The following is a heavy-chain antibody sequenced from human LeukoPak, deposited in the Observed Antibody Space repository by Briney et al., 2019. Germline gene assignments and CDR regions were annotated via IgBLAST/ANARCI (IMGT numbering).Heavy chain of an antibody. J-gene: IGHJ3*02. Sequence: SETLSLTCTVSGGSISSHSWSWIRQSPGKGLEWIGYIFYSGPTNYSPSLKSRVTISVDTSKNQFSLRLSSVTAADTAVYYCARDYYDSRGDAFDIWGQGTMVTVSS. CDR2: IFYSGPT. CDR3: ARDYYDSRGDAFDI. D-gene: IGHD3-22*01. V-gene: IGHV4-59*11. CDR1: GGSISSHS.